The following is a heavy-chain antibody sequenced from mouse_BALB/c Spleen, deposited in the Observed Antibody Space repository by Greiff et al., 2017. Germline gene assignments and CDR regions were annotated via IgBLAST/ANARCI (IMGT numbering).Heavy chain of an antibody. CDR1: GDSITSGY. CDR3: ARNDYGNCVGRYFDV. V-gene: IGHV3-8*02. D-gene: IGHD2-1*01. CDR2: ISYGGST. J-gene: IGHJ1*01. Sequence: DVMLVESGPSLVKPSHTLSLTCSVTGDSITSGYWNWIRKFPGNKLEYMGYISYGGSTSYNPSLKSRISITRDTSKNQYYLQLNSVTTEDTATYYCARNDYGNCVGRYFDVWGAGTTVTVSS.